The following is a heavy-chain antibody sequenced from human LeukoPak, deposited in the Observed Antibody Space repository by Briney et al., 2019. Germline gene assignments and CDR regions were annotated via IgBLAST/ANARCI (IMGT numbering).Heavy chain of an antibody. D-gene: IGHD6-19*01. Sequence: GGSLRLYCAASGFTFSSFDMHWVRQAPGKGLEWVAVISYDGSNKYYADSVKGRFTISRDNAKNSLYLQMNSLRAEDTAVYYCARSGSSGWYAFDIWGQGTMVTVSS. CDR1: GFTFSSFD. CDR2: ISYDGSNK. V-gene: IGHV3-33*08. CDR3: ARSGSSGWYAFDI. J-gene: IGHJ3*02.